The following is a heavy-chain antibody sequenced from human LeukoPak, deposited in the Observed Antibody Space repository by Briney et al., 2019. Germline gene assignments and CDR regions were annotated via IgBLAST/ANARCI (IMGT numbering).Heavy chain of an antibody. V-gene: IGHV3-20*04. CDR2: INWNDGST. J-gene: IGHJ4*02. Sequence: GGSLRLSCAASGFTFDDYGMSWVRQAPGKGLEWVSGINWNDGSTGYADSVKGRFAISRDNAKNSLYLQMNSLRAEDTALYYCARGAEDIVVVPAHYYFDYWGQGTLVTVSS. D-gene: IGHD2-2*01. CDR3: ARGAEDIVVVPAHYYFDY. CDR1: GFTFDDYG.